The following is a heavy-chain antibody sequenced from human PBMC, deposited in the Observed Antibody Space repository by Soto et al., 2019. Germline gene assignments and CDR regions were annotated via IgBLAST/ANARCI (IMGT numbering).Heavy chain of an antibody. V-gene: IGHV1-18*01. J-gene: IGHJ3*02. Sequence: SVKVSCKASGYAFTSYGISWVRQSPGQGLEWMGWISAYNGNTNYAQKLQGRVTMTTDTSTSTAYMELRSLRSDDTAVYYCARVTIFGVVILSDAFDIWGQGTMVTVSS. CDR1: GYAFTSYG. CDR3: ARVTIFGVVILSDAFDI. CDR2: ISAYNGNT. D-gene: IGHD3-3*01.